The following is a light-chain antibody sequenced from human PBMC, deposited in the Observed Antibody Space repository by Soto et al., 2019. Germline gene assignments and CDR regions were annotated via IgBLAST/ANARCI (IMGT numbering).Light chain of an antibody. J-gene: IGKJ4*01. Sequence: EIVLTQSPATLSLSPGERATLSCRASQSVSSYLACYQQKPGQAPRLLIYDASNRATGIPARFSGSGSGTDFTLTISSLEPEAFAVYYCQQRSNSPSFGGGTKVEIK. CDR2: DAS. V-gene: IGKV3-11*01. CDR1: QSVSSY. CDR3: QQRSNSPS.